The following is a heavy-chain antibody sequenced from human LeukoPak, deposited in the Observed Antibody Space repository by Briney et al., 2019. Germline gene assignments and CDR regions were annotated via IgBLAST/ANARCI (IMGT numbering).Heavy chain of an antibody. CDR2: IFYSGTT. V-gene: IGHV4-31*03. Sequence: PSETLSLTCTVSGVSMSTTGYFWSWIRQYPGKGLEWIGYIFYSGTTNYNPSLKSRVTISVDRSKNQFSLKLSSVTAADTAVYYCARDPVGVSEFDYWGQGTLVTVSS. J-gene: IGHJ4*02. CDR3: ARDPVGVSEFDY. CDR1: GVSMSTTGYF. D-gene: IGHD2-15*01.